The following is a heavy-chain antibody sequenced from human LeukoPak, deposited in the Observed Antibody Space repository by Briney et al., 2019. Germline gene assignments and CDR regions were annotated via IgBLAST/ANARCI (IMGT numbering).Heavy chain of an antibody. CDR2: IWYDGSNK. CDR3: ARGLYDILTGPPRWFDP. CDR1: GFTFSSYG. V-gene: IGHV3-33*01. J-gene: IGHJ5*02. Sequence: GGSLRLSCAASGFTFSSYGMHWVRQAPGKGLEWVAVIWYDGSNKYYAESVKGRFTISRDNSKNTLYLQMNSLRAEDTAVYYCARGLYDILTGPPRWFDPWGQGTLVTVSS. D-gene: IGHD3-9*01.